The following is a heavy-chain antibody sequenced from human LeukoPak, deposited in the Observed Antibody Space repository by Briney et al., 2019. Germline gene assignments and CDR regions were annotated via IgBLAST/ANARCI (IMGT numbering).Heavy chain of an antibody. CDR1: GFTFSSYA. Sequence: GGSLRLSCAASGFTFSSYAMSWVRQAPGKGLEWVSAISGSGGSTFYNPSLKSRVTISVDTSKNQFSLKLSSVTAADTAVYFCASPRGDDSGGYYTWYFHHWGQGILVTVSS. V-gene: IGHV3-23*02. CDR2: ISGSGGST. D-gene: IGHD3-22*01. J-gene: IGHJ1*01. CDR3: ASPRGDDSGGYYTWYFHH.